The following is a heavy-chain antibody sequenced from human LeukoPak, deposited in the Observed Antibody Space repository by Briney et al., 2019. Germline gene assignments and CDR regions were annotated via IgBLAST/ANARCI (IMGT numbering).Heavy chain of an antibody. V-gene: IGHV3-30-3*01. Sequence: PVRSLRLSCAASGFTFSSYAIHWVRQAPGKGLEWVAVISYDGSNKYYADSVKGRFTISRDNSKNTLYLQMNSLRAEDTAVYYCARDGRAVAGNGGVDAFDIWGQGTMVSASS. D-gene: IGHD6-19*01. CDR1: GFTFSSYA. CDR3: ARDGRAVAGNGGVDAFDI. J-gene: IGHJ3*02. CDR2: ISYDGSNK.